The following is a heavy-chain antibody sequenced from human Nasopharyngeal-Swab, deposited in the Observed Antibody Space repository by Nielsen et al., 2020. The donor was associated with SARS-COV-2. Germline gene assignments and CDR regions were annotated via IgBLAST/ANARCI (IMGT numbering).Heavy chain of an antibody. CDR1: GYTSSSYW. J-gene: IGHJ4*02. V-gene: IGHV3-74*01. CDR2: INIDGSVR. CDR3: TRDIGGKYGY. Sequence: GESLKISCTASGYTSSSYWMHWVRQVPGKGLVWVSRINIDGSVRDYADSVKGRFTISRDNARNTLYLQMNSLRGDDTAVYYCTRDIGGKYGYWGQGNLVTVSS. D-gene: IGHD4-23*01.